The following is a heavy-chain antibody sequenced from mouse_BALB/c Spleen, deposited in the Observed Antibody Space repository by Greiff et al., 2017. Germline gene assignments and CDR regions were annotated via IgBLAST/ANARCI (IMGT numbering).Heavy chain of an antibody. Sequence: QVQLKQSGAELAKPGASVKMSCKASGYTFTSYWMHWVKQRPGQGLEWIGYINPSTGYTEYNQKFKDKATLTADKSSSTAYMQLSSLTSEDSAVYYCAPIYDGYYAFDYWGQGTTLTVSS. CDR2: INPSTGYT. J-gene: IGHJ2*01. V-gene: IGHV1-7*01. D-gene: IGHD2-3*01. CDR1: GYTFTSYW. CDR3: APIYDGYYAFDY.